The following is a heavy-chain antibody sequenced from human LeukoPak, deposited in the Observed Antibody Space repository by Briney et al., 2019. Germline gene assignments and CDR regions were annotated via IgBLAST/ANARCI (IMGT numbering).Heavy chain of an antibody. J-gene: IGHJ4*02. CDR3: AKERYSYGYWRYFDY. CDR2: ISGSGGST. V-gene: IGHV3-23*01. D-gene: IGHD5-18*01. Sequence: GGSLRLSCAASGFTFSTYWMHWVRQAPGKGLVWVSAISGSGGSTYYADSVKGRFTISRDNSKNTLYLQMNSLRAEDTAVYYCAKERYSYGYWRYFDYWGQGTLVTVSS. CDR1: GFTFSTYW.